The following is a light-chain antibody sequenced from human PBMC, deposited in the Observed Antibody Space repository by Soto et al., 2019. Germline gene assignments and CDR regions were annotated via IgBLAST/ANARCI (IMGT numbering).Light chain of an antibody. V-gene: IGKV3-11*01. CDR1: QSVSSY. CDR2: DAS. J-gene: IGKJ2*01. Sequence: EIVLTQSPATLSLSPGERATLSCRASQSVSSYLAWYQQKPGQAPSLLIYDASNRATGIPARFSGSGSGTDFTLTISSLEPEDFAVYYCQQRSNRPRTFGQGTKLEIK. CDR3: QQRSNRPRT.